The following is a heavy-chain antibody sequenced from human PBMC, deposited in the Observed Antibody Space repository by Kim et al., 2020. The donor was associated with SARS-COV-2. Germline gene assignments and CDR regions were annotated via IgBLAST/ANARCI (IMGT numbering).Heavy chain of an antibody. D-gene: IGHD6-13*01. Sequence: AQKLQGRVTMTTDTSTSTAYMELRSLRSDDTAVYYCARVLFIDSSSWADDWGQGTLVTVSS. V-gene: IGHV1-18*01. J-gene: IGHJ4*02. CDR3: ARVLFIDSSSWADD.